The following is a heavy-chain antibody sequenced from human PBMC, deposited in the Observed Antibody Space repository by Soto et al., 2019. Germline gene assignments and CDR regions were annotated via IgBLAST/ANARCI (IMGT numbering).Heavy chain of an antibody. D-gene: IGHD6-19*01. CDR2: VSHDGRNT. CDR1: GFTFSDYA. Sequence: VQLVESGGGVVQPGRSLRLSCAASGFTFSDYAMHWVRQAPGKGLEWVAVVSHDGRNTHYADSVKGPFTISRASSNNTVSLEMTGLRAEDTAVYYCAKGGRQWLVTSDFNYWGQGDLVTVSS. CDR3: AKGGRQWLVTSDFNY. J-gene: IGHJ4*02. V-gene: IGHV3-30*18.